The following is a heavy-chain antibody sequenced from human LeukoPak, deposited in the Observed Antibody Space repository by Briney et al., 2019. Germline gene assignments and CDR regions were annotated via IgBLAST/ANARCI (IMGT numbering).Heavy chain of an antibody. V-gene: IGHV3-7*01. J-gene: IGHJ4*02. CDR1: GFSFRTYW. CDR3: ARDGDDGSHYYGDY. CDR2: INQDGSDI. Sequence: GGSLRLSCAASGFSFRTYWMSWAPQAPGKGLEWVANINQDGSDIYYMDSVKGRFTLPRDNAKNSLYLQMNSLRAEDTAVYFCARDGDDGSHYYGDYWGQGILVTVSS. D-gene: IGHD3-22*01.